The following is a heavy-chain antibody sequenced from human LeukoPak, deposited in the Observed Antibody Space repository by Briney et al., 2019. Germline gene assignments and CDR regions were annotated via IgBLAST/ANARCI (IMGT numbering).Heavy chain of an antibody. J-gene: IGHJ4*02. D-gene: IGHD3-9*01. CDR3: ASALYDILTGYYREPYDY. Sequence: GGSLRLSCAASGFTFSSYAMSWVRQAPGKGLEWVSAIIGSGGSTYYADSVKGRFTISRDNSKNTLYLQMNSLRAEDTAVCYCASALYDILTGYYREPYDYWGQGTLVTVSS. CDR2: IIGSGGST. V-gene: IGHV3-23*01. CDR1: GFTFSSYA.